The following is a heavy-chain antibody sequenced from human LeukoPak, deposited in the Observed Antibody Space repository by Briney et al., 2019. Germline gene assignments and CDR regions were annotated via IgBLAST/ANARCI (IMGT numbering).Heavy chain of an antibody. CDR2: IYDSGST. Sequence: SETLSLTCTVSGGSIRSSYYYWGWIRQPPGKGLEWIGSIYDSGSTYYNPSLKSRVTISVDTSKNQFSLKLNSVTAADTAVYYCARSTVAARTNWIDYWGQGTLVTVSS. CDR1: GGSIRSSYYY. D-gene: IGHD2-15*01. J-gene: IGHJ4*02. CDR3: ARSTVAARTNWIDY. V-gene: IGHV4-39*01.